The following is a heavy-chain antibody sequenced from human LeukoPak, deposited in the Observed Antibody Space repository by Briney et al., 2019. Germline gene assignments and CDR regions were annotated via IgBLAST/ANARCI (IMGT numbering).Heavy chain of an antibody. CDR2: IYTGGAT. CDR3: ARPQTVTGPFDY. J-gene: IGHJ4*02. D-gene: IGHD1-14*01. Sequence: PGGSLRLSCAASGFAVSGHFMSWVRQAPGKGLECVSLIYTGGATYYADSVKGRFTMSRDTSKNTLYLLLNSLRAVDTAVYYCARPQTVTGPFDYWGLGTLVTVSS. CDR1: GFAVSGHF. V-gene: IGHV3-53*01.